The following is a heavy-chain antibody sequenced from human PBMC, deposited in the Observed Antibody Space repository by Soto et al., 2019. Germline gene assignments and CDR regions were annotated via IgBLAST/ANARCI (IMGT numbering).Heavy chain of an antibody. CDR2: INPKFGDT. CDR1: GYTFTAYH. CDR3: ARNMDYYYGRGSGNGHGV. D-gene: IGHD3-10*02. V-gene: IGHV1-2*02. J-gene: IGHJ6*02. Sequence: QVQLVQSGAEVKEPGDSVRVSCEASGYTFTAYHIHWVRQAPGQGLEWMRWINPKFGDTTYAQDFQGTVTMTRDMSISTVYMEMSRLTSDDTAIYYCARNMDYYYGRGSGNGHGVWGQGTTVTVFS.